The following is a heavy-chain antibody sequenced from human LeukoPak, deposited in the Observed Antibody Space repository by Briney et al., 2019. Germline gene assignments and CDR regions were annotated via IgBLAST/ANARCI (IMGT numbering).Heavy chain of an antibody. CDR1: GFTFSSYG. J-gene: IGHJ4*02. Sequence: GGSLRLSCAASGFTFSSYGMHWVRQAPGKGLEWVAVTSYDGSNKYYADSVKGRFTISRDNSKNTLYLQMNSLRAEDTAVYYCAKGEYSSGYEGPGYWGQGTLVTVSS. V-gene: IGHV3-30*18. CDR3: AKGEYSSGYEGPGY. CDR2: TSYDGSNK. D-gene: IGHD6-19*01.